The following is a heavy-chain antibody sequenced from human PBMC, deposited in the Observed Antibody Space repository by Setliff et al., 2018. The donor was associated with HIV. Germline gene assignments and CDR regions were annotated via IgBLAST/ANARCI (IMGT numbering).Heavy chain of an antibody. Sequence: PSETLSLTCTVSGGSINSGGYYWSWIRQHPGKGLEWIGCISYSGTTYYNPSLKSRITMSLDTSKSHFSLNLSSVTAADTAVYYCARVHQKVAAYYYYYVDVWGKGTTVTVS. CDR3: ARVHQKVAAYYYYYVDV. J-gene: IGHJ6*03. CDR1: GGSINSGGYY. D-gene: IGHD2-15*01. V-gene: IGHV4-31*03. CDR2: ISYSGTT.